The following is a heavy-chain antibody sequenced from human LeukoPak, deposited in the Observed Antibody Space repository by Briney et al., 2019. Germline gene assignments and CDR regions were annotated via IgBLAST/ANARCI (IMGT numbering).Heavy chain of an antibody. Sequence: GGSLRLSCAASGFTFSSYSMNWVLQAPGKGLEWVSSISSSSSYIYYADSVKGRFTISRDNAKNSLYLQMNSLRAEDTAVYYCARVGGAYLDYWGQGTLVTVSS. J-gene: IGHJ4*02. V-gene: IGHV3-21*01. CDR1: GFTFSSYS. CDR2: ISSSSSYI. D-gene: IGHD3-10*01. CDR3: ARVGGAYLDY.